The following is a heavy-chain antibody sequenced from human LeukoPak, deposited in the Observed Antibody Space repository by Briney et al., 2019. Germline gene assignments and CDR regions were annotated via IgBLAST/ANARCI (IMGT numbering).Heavy chain of an antibody. CDR3: ARHFQELGYCSGGSCYYVDY. CDR2: IYPGDSDT. J-gene: IGHJ4*02. V-gene: IGHV5-51*01. CDR1: GYSFTSYW. D-gene: IGHD2-15*01. Sequence: GESLKISCKGSGYSFTSYWIGRVRQMPGKGLEWMGIIYPGDSDTRYSPSFQGQVTISADKSISTAYLQWSSLKASDTTMYYCARHFQELGYCSGGSCYYVDYWGQGTLVTVSS.